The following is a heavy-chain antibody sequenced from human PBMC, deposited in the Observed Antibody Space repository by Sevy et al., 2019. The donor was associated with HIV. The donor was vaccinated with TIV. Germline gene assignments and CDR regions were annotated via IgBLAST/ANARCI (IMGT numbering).Heavy chain of an antibody. D-gene: IGHD3-3*01. J-gene: IGHJ4*02. Sequence: GGSLRLSCAASGFTFSSYSMNWVRQAPGKGLEWVSSISSSSSYIYYADSVKGRFSISRDNAKNSLYLQMNSLRAEDTAVYYCARVGSAYYDYWGQGTLVTVSS. CDR3: ARVGSAYYDY. CDR1: GFTFSSYS. V-gene: IGHV3-21*01. CDR2: ISSSSSYI.